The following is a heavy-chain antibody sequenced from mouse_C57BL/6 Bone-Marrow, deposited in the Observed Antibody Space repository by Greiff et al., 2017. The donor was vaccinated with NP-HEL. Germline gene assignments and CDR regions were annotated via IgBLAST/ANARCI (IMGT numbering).Heavy chain of an antibody. Sequence: QVQLKQPGAELVMPGASVKLSCKASGYTFTSYWMHWVKQRPGQGLEWIGEIDPSDSYTNYNQKFKGKSTLTVDKSSSPAYMQLSSLTSEDSAVYYCARGLSTMVTTFDYWGQGTTLTVSS. CDR3: ARGLSTMVTTFDY. D-gene: IGHD2-2*01. J-gene: IGHJ2*01. V-gene: IGHV1-69*01. CDR2: IDPSDSYT. CDR1: GYTFTSYW.